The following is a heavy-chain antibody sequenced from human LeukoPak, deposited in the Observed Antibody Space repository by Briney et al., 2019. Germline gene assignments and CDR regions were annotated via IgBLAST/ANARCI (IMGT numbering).Heavy chain of an antibody. Sequence: QAGGSLRLSCAASGFTFDDHAMHWVRQAPGKGLEWVSGISWNSGSIGYADSVKGRFTISGDNAKNSLYLQMNSLRAEDTALYYCAKDIKIVVSSGMDVWGQGTTVTVSS. J-gene: IGHJ6*02. V-gene: IGHV3-9*01. CDR2: ISWNSGSI. CDR3: AKDIKIVVSSGMDV. CDR1: GFTFDDHA. D-gene: IGHD2-2*01.